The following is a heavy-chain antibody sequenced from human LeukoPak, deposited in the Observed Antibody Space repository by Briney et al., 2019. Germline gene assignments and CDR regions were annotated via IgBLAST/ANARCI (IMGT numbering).Heavy chain of an antibody. D-gene: IGHD6-13*01. J-gene: IGHJ3*02. Sequence: SQTLSLTCTVSGGSISSGDYYWSWIRQHPGKGLEWIGYIYYSGSTYYNPSLKSRVTISVDTSKNQFSLKLSSVTAADTAVYYCAREAAAAGTGAFDIWGQGTMVTVSS. CDR1: GGSISSGDYY. V-gene: IGHV4-31*03. CDR2: IYYSGST. CDR3: AREAAAAGTGAFDI.